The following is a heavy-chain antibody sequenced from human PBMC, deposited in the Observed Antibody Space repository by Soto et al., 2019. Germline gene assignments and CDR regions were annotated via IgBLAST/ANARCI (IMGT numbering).Heavy chain of an antibody. CDR1: GYTFTSYA. J-gene: IGHJ5*02. CDR2: INAGNGNT. V-gene: IGHV1-3*01. D-gene: IGHD5-12*01. CDR3: ARGWLPHLSWSDP. Sequence: GASVKVSCKASGYTFTSYAMHWVRQAPGQRLEWMGWINAGNGNTKYSQKFQGRVTMTRDTSTSTVHMELSSLRSEDTAVYYCARGWLPHLSWSDPWGQGTLVTVSS.